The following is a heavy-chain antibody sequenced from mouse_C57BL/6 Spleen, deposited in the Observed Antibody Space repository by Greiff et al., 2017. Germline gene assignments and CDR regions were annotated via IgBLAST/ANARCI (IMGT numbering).Heavy chain of an antibody. CDR3: AKEGTRLYYFDY. D-gene: IGHD3-3*01. Sequence: VQLQQSGPGLVAPSQSLSITCTVSGFSLTSYGVSWVRQPPGKGLEWLGVIWGDWSTNYHSALISRLSISKDNSKSQVFLKLNSLQTDDTATDYWAKEGTRLYYFDYWGQGTTLTVSS. J-gene: IGHJ2*01. CDR2: IWGDWST. CDR1: GFSLTSYG. V-gene: IGHV2-3*01.